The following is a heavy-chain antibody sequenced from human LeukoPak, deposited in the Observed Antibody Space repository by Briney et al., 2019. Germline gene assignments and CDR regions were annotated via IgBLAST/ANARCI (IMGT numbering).Heavy chain of an antibody. CDR3: ARGRLLLPRY. J-gene: IGHJ4*02. Sequence: GVSLRLSCAASGFTFSSYWMHWVRQAPGKGLVWVSRINTDGSSTRYADSVKGRFTISRDNAKNTLYLQMNSLRAEDTAVYYCARGRLLLPRYWGQGTLVTVSS. CDR1: GFTFSSYW. V-gene: IGHV3-74*01. CDR2: INTDGSST. D-gene: IGHD3-10*01.